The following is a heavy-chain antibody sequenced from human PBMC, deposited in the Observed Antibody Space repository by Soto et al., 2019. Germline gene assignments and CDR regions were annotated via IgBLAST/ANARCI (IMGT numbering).Heavy chain of an antibody. CDR2: IYPGDSDT. CDR3: ARHAMADV. D-gene: IGHD2-8*01. V-gene: IGHV5-51*01. Sequence: PGESLKISCKASGYSFTNYWIGWVRQMPGKGPEWMGIIYPGDSDTRYSPSFQGQVSISADKSISTAYLQWSSLMASDTVIYYCARHAMADVWGKGTTVTVSS. J-gene: IGHJ6*04. CDR1: GYSFTNYW.